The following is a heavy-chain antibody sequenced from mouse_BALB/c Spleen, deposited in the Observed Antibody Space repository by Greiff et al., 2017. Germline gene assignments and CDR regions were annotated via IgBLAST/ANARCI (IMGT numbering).Heavy chain of an antibody. CDR3: ARDHPVAY. CDR2: ISYDGSN. V-gene: IGHV3-6*02. Sequence: EVKLMESGPGLVKPSQSLSLTCSVTGYSITSGYYWNWIRQFPGNKLEWMGYISYDGSNNYNPSLKNRISITRDTSKNQFFLKLNSVTTEDTATYYCARDHPVAYWGQGTLVTVSA. CDR1: GYSITSGYY. J-gene: IGHJ3*01.